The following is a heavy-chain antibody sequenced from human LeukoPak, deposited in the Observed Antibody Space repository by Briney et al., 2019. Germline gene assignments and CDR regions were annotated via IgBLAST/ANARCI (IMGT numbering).Heavy chain of an antibody. V-gene: IGHV3-66*04. J-gene: IGHJ4*02. CDR1: GFTVSSNF. D-gene: IGHD4-17*01. CDR2: IYSGGST. CDR3: ARQTPQDYAIDY. Sequence: GGSLRLSCAASGFTVSSNFMSWVRQAPGKGLEWVSVIYSGGSTYYADSVKGRFTISRDNSKNTLYLQMNSLRAEDTAVYYCARQTPQDYAIDYWGQGTLVTVSS.